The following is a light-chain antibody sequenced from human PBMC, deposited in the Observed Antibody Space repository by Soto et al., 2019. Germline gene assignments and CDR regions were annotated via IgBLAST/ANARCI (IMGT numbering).Light chain of an antibody. V-gene: IGLV2-14*01. CDR2: EVN. CDR3: SSYTSSSTAYV. J-gene: IGLJ1*01. Sequence: QSALTQPASVSGSPGQSITISCTGTSSDVGRYNYVSWYQQLPGKAPKLMIYEVNYRPSGVSNRFSGSKSGNTASLTISGLQAEDEADYYCSSYTSSSTAYVFGTGTKVTVL. CDR1: SSDVGRYNY.